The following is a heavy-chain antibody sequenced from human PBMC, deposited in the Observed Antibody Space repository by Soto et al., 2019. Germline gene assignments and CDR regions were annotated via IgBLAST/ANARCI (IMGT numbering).Heavy chain of an antibody. V-gene: IGHV3-33*01. D-gene: IGHD3-22*01. J-gene: IGHJ6*02. CDR2: IWYDGSNK. CDR1: GFTFSSYG. Sequence: QTGGSLRLSCAASGFTFSSYGMHWVRQAPGKGLEWVAVIWYDGSNKYYADSVKGRFTISRDNSKNTLYLQMNSLRAEDTAVYYCARDQFRSSGYLSYYYYYGMDVWGQGTTVTVSS. CDR3: ARDQFRSSGYLSYYYYYGMDV.